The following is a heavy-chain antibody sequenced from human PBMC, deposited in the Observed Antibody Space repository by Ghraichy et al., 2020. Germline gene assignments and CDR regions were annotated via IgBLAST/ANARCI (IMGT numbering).Heavy chain of an antibody. CDR3: ALVTTSQVSP. V-gene: IGHV4-39*01. CDR2: IYYSGST. CDR1: GGSISSSSYY. D-gene: IGHD4-17*01. Sequence: SETLSLTCTVSGGSISSSSYYWGWIRQPPGKGLEWIGSIYYSGSTYYNPSIKSRVTISVDTSKNQFSLKLSSVTAADTAVYYCALVTTSQVSPWGQGTLVTVSS. J-gene: IGHJ5*02.